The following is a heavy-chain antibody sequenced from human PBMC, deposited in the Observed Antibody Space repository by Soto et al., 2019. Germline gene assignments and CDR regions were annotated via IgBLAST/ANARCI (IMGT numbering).Heavy chain of an antibody. D-gene: IGHD3-10*01. J-gene: IGHJ6*02. CDR3: ATRGYCVSTGCLADCYDMDV. Sequence: EVQLLESGGGLVQPGGSLRLSCAASGVTFSRNAMSWVRQAPGKGPEWVSGISGSGDTTHYADFVKGRVTISRDNSKSGLYLQKSRLRAEDTAVYYCATRGYCVSTGCLADCYDMDVWGHGTTVNVSS. CDR1: GVTFSRNA. V-gene: IGHV3-23*01. CDR2: ISGSGDTT.